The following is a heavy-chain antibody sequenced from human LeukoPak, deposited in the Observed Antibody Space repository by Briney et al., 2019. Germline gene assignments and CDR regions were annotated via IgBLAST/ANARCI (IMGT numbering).Heavy chain of an antibody. D-gene: IGHD6-19*01. Sequence: NPSETLSLTCTVSGGSISSGSYFWGWIRQPPGKGLEWIAMIHHSGSPYYNPSLKSRVTISVDTSQNQFSLKLNSVTAADTAVYYCARRVSRPAVAGSNWFDPWGQGTLVIVSS. V-gene: IGHV4-39*01. J-gene: IGHJ5*02. CDR2: IHHSGSP. CDR1: GGSISSGSYF. CDR3: ARRVSRPAVAGSNWFDP.